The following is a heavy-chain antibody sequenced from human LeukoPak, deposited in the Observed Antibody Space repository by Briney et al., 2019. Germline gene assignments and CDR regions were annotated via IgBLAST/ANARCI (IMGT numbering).Heavy chain of an antibody. J-gene: IGHJ4*02. CDR3: ARVGAIAVAGTGFDY. Sequence: ASVKVSCKASGYTFTGYYMHWVRQAPGQGLERMGWINPYSGGTNYAQKFQGRVTMTRDTSISTAYMELSRLRSDDTAVYYCARVGAIAVAGTGFDYWGQGTLVTVSS. CDR2: INPYSGGT. D-gene: IGHD6-19*01. CDR1: GYTFTGYY. V-gene: IGHV1-2*02.